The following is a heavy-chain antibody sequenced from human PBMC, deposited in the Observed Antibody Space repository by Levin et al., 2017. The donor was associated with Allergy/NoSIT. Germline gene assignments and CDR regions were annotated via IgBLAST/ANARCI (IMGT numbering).Heavy chain of an antibody. Sequence: GESLKISCAASGFTFSSNGMNWVRQAPGKGLEWVSTFSGSGGSTYYADSVTGRFTISRDNSKQTLYVQMDSLRAEDTAIYYCAKVKGPAAGTISDYWGQGTLVTVSS. V-gene: IGHV3-23*01. CDR1: GFTFSSNG. CDR2: FSGSGGST. CDR3: AKVKGPAAGTISDY. J-gene: IGHJ4*02. D-gene: IGHD6-13*01.